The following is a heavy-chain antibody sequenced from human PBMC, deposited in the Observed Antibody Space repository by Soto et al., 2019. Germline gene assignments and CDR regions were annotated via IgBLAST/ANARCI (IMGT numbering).Heavy chain of an antibody. Sequence: SETLSLTCTVSGDFISSYSWSWIRQSAGKGLEWIGRIYASGSTNYNPILKSRLTISVDTSKNQFSLKLSSVTAADTAVYYCAVLGDFQSSNHAMDAWDQGTTVTVSS. V-gene: IGHV4-4*07. D-gene: IGHD3-10*01. CDR1: GDFISSYS. CDR2: IYASGST. J-gene: IGHJ6*02. CDR3: AVLGDFQSSNHAMDA.